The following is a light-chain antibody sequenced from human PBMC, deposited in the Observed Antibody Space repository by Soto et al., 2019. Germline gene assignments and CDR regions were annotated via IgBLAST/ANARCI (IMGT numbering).Light chain of an antibody. V-gene: IGKV1-5*01. CDR2: DAS. CDR3: QQYNSYPWT. J-gene: IGKJ1*01. CDR1: QSISSW. Sequence: DLQMTQSPSTLSASVGDRVTITCRASQSISSWLAWYQQKPEKAPKLLIYDASSLESGVPSRFSGSGSGTEFTLTISSLQPDDFATYYCQQYNSYPWTFDQGTKVEIK.